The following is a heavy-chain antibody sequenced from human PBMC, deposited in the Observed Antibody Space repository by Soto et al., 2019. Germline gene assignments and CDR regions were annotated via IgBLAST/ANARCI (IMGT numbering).Heavy chain of an antibody. Sequence: PSETLSLTCTVSGGSISSGDYYWSWIRQPPGKGLEWIGYISYSGSTYYNPSLKSRVTISVDTSKNQFSLKLSSVTAADTAVYYCARVNWSGYTYYYYGMDVWCQGTSVSGSS. CDR1: GGSISSGDYY. D-gene: IGHD3-3*01. CDR2: ISYSGST. CDR3: ARVNWSGYTYYYYGMDV. J-gene: IGHJ6*02. V-gene: IGHV4-30-4*01.